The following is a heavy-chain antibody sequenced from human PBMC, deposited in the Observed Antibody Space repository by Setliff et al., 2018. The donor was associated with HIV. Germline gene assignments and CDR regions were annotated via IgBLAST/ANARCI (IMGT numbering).Heavy chain of an antibody. J-gene: IGHJ4*02. CDR2: ISYDGNWH. CDR3: AREGITGTTLHPY. D-gene: IGHD1-7*01. Sequence: GGSLRLSCAGSGFAFSSTAMHWVRQAPGKGLEWVAVISYDGNWHDYAASVKGRFTISRDTSRNTLYLQMNTLRAEDTAVYYCAREGITGTTLHPYWGQGTLVSVSS. V-gene: IGHV3-30*04. CDR1: GFAFSSTA.